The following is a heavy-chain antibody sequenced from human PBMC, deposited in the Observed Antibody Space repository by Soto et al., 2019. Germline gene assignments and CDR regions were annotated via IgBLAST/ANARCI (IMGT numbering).Heavy chain of an antibody. Sequence: SQTLSLTCAISGDRVSHNSAAWNWIRQSPSRGLEWLGRTYYRSKRYNDYAVSVKSRITINPDTSKNQLSLQLHSATPEDTPMFYCASVRAAILDFWGQGILVTV. V-gene: IGHV6-1*01. CDR3: ASVRAAILDF. CDR1: GDRVSHNSAA. CDR2: TYYRSKRYN. J-gene: IGHJ4*02. D-gene: IGHD2-2*02.